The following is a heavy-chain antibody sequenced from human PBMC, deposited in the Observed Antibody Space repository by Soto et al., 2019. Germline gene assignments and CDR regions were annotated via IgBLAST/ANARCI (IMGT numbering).Heavy chain of an antibody. V-gene: IGHV3-33*01. CDR3: ARDFVSTYYDFWSGYYTSNWFDP. CDR1: GFTFSSYG. D-gene: IGHD3-3*01. CDR2: IWYDGSNK. Sequence: GGSLRLSCAASGFTFSSYGMHWVRQAPGKGLEWVAVIWYDGSNKYYADSVKGRFTISRDNSKNTLYLQMNSLRAEDTAVYYCARDFVSTYYDFWSGYYTSNWFDPWGQGTLVTVSS. J-gene: IGHJ5*02.